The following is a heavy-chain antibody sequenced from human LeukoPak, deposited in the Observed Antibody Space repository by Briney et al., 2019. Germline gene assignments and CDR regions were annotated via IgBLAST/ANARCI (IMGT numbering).Heavy chain of an antibody. CDR2: INHSGST. V-gene: IGHV4-34*01. J-gene: IGHJ6*02. CDR1: GFTVSSNY. D-gene: IGHD2-2*02. CDR3: ARAGYCSSTSCYTRPPHYYYYGMDV. Sequence: GSLRLSCAASGFTVSSNYMSWIRQPPGKGLEWIGEINHSGSTNYNPSLKSRVTISVDTSKNQFSLKLSSVTAADTAVYYCARAGYCSSTSCYTRPPHYYYYGMDVWGQGTTVTVSS.